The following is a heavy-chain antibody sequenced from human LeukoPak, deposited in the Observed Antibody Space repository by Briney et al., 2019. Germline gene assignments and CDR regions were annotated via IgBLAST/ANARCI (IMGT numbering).Heavy chain of an antibody. CDR3: ARDFGDHRIDY. J-gene: IGHJ4*02. V-gene: IGHV4-30-2*01. D-gene: IGHD4-17*01. CDR1: GGSISSGGYS. CDR2: IYHSGST. Sequence: PSQTLSLTCAVSGGSISSGGYSWSWIRQPPGKGLEWIGYIYHSGSTYYNPSLKSRVTISVDTSKSQFSLRLSSVTAADTAIYYCARDFGDHRIDYWGQGTLVTVSS.